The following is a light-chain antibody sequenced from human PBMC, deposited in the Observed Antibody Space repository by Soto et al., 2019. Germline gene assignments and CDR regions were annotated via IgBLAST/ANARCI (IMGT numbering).Light chain of an antibody. J-gene: IGLJ2*01. V-gene: IGLV1-51*01. CDR3: ETWDTRLSAGV. Sequence: QSVLTQPPSVSAAPGQTVTISCSGGSSNIGCYYVSWYQHLPGTAPKPLINDNYKRPAWIPDPFSASTSRTSATLDITGLHTEDEEEYYGETWDTRLSAGVFGGGTKLTVL. CDR2: DNY. CDR1: SSNIGCYY.